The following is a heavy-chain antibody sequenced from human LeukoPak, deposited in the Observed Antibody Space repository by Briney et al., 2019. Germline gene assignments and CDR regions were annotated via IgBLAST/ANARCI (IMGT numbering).Heavy chain of an antibody. J-gene: IGHJ3*02. V-gene: IGHV3-23*01. CDR2: ISGSGGST. CDR1: GFTFSSYA. Sequence: GGSLRLSCAASGFTFSSYAMSWVRQAPGKGLEWVSAISGSGGSTYYADSVKGRFTISRDNSKNTLYLQMNSLRAEDTAVYYCAKDTLDQDPGYDSSGLDAFDIWGQGTMVTVSS. D-gene: IGHD3-22*01. CDR3: AKDTLDQDPGYDSSGLDAFDI.